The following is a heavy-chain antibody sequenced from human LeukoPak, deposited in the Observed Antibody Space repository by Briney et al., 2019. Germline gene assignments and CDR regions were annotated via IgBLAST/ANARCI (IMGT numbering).Heavy chain of an antibody. V-gene: IGHV4-4*02. CDR1: GVSISSSNW. CDR2: IYHSGST. Sequence: PSETLSLTCAVSGVSISSSNWWSWVRQPPGKGLEWIGEIYHSGSTNYNPSLKSRVTISVDTSKNQFSLKLSSVTAADTAVYYCARQTYYYGSGSYFRRAYYFDYWGQGTLVAVSS. D-gene: IGHD3-10*01. J-gene: IGHJ4*02. CDR3: ARQTYYYGSGSYFRRAYYFDY.